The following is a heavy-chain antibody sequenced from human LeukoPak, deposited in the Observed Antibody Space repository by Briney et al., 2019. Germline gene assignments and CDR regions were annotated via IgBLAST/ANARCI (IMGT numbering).Heavy chain of an antibody. CDR3: ARGELWFGELYFDY. Sequence: SETLSLTCAVYGGSFSGYYWSWIRQPPGKGLEWIGYIYYSGSTNYNPSLKSRVTISVDTSKNQFSLKLSSVTAADTAVYYCARGELWFGELYFDYWGQGTLVTVSS. V-gene: IGHV4-59*01. CDR2: IYYSGST. CDR1: GGSFSGYY. D-gene: IGHD3-10*01. J-gene: IGHJ4*02.